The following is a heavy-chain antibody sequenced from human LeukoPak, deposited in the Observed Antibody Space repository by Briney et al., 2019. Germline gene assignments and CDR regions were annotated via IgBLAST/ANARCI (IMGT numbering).Heavy chain of an antibody. J-gene: IGHJ4*02. D-gene: IGHD3-9*01. CDR2: INPNGGST. CDR3: ARGGDRYDDNLTGSTFDY. Sequence: ASVKVSCKASGYTFTGYYMHWVQQAPGQGLEWMGWINPNGGSTNYAQKFQGRVTMTRDTPITTAYMELSRLRSDDTAEYYGARGGDRYDDNLTGSTFDYWRQGTLVTVST. V-gene: IGHV1-2*02. CDR1: GYTFTGYY.